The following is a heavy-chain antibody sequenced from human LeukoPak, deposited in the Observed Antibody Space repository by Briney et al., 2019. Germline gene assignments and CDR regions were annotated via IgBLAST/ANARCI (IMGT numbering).Heavy chain of an antibody. D-gene: IGHD3-22*01. CDR3: AKSSYYDASGYYREYYFDS. J-gene: IGHJ4*02. V-gene: IGHV3-30-3*02. Sequence: PGGSLRLSCAASGFTFSSYTIHWVRQPPGKGLEWVAVISFDGSNKYYADSVKGRFTISRDNSKNTLYLQMNSLRAEDTAVYYCAKSSYYDASGYYREYYFDSWGQGTLVTVSS. CDR1: GFTFSSYT. CDR2: ISFDGSNK.